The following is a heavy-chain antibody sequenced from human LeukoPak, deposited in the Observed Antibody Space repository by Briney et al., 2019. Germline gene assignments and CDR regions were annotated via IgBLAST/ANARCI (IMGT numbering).Heavy chain of an antibody. CDR1: GFTFSSYS. V-gene: IGHV3-30*02. Sequence: GGSLRLSCAASGFTFSSYSMNWVRQAPGKGLEWVSFISFDGSIKYYGVSVKGRFTISTDDSKNTLYLHMNSLRTEDTAVYFCAIPHGDFVYWGQGMLVTVTS. CDR2: ISFDGSIK. D-gene: IGHD4-17*01. CDR3: AIPHGDFVY. J-gene: IGHJ4*02.